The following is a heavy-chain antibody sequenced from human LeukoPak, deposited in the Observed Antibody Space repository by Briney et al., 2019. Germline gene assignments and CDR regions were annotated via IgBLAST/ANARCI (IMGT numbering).Heavy chain of an antibody. J-gene: IGHJ4*02. V-gene: IGHV3-48*03. CDR3: ARDGGGYCGGDCYPYYFDY. CDR2: ISSSGSTI. D-gene: IGHD2-21*02. Sequence: GRSLRLSCAASGFTFSSYEMNWVRQAPGKGLEWVSYISSSGSTIYYADSVKGRFTISRDNAKNSLYLQMNSLRAEDTAVYYCARDGGGYCGGDCYPYYFDYWGQGTLVTVSS. CDR1: GFTFSSYE.